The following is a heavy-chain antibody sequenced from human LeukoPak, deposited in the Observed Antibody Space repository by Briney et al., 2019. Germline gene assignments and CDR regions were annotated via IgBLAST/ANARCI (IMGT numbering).Heavy chain of an antibody. Sequence: GGSLRLSCAASGSIFSSYGMSWVRQAPGKGLEWVSGISGRGGATYSADSVKGRLTISRDNSKNTLYLHMNSLRAEDTAIYYCAKSQSLLSLGGPFDSWGQGTLVTVSS. CDR3: AKSQSLLSLGGPFDS. D-gene: IGHD3-16*01. CDR1: GSIFSSYG. J-gene: IGHJ4*02. V-gene: IGHV3-23*01. CDR2: ISGRGGAT.